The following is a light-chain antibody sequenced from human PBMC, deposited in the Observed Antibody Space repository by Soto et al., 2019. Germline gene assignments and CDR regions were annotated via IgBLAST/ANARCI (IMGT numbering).Light chain of an antibody. CDR1: QSVSSSY. Sequence: EIVLTQSPGTLSLSPGERATLSCRASQSVSSSYLAWYQKPGQAPRLLIYGASSRATGIPDRFSGSGSGTDFTLTISRLEPEDFAVYYCQQYGSSPGTFGQGTKLEIK. J-gene: IGKJ2*01. CDR2: GAS. V-gene: IGKV3-20*01. CDR3: QQYGSSPGT.